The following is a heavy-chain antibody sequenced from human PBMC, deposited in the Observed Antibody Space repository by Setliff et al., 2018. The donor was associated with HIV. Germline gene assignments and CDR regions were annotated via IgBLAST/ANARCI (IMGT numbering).Heavy chain of an antibody. J-gene: IGHJ3*02. D-gene: IGHD2-15*01. CDR3: AREDFNDLSAFDI. Sequence: SETLSLTCTVSGDSISSDDHYWSWIRQTPGKGLEWIGYIYYSGTTYYNPSLKSRITMSIDTSKNQFSLKLSSVTAADTAVYFCAREDFNDLSAFDIWGQGTRVTVSS. CDR1: GDSISSDDHY. V-gene: IGHV4-30-4*08. CDR2: IYYSGTT.